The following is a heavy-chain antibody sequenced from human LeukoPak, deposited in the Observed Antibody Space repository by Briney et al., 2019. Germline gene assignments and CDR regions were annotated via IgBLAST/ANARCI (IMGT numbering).Heavy chain of an antibody. CDR2: IYYSGST. CDR1: GGSISNSDYY. CDR3: ARGGYYGSGNDFRFDP. Sequence: SETLSLTCTVSGGSISNSDYYWGWIRQPPGKGLEWIGSIYYSGSTYYNPSLKSRVTISVDTSKNQFSLKLSSVTAADTAIYYCARGGYYGSGNDFRFDPWGQGTLVTVSS. J-gene: IGHJ5*02. V-gene: IGHV4-39*07. D-gene: IGHD3-10*01.